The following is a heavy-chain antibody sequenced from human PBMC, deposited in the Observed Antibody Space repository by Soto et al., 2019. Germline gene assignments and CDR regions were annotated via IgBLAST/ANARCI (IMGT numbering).Heavy chain of an antibody. J-gene: IGHJ4*02. D-gene: IGHD3-10*01. V-gene: IGHV3-30-3*01. CDR1: GFTFSSYA. CDR3: ARDRALLCFGEGIYFDY. Sequence: QVQLVESGGGVVQPGRSLRLSCAASGFTFSSYAMHWVRQAPGKVLEWVAVISYDGSNKYYADSVKGRFTISRDNSKNTLYLQMISLRAEDTAVYYCARDRALLCFGEGIYFDYWGQGTLVTVSS. CDR2: ISYDGSNK.